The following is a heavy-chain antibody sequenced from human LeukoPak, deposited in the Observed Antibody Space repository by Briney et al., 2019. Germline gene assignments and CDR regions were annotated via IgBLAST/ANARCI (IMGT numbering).Heavy chain of an antibody. CDR2: MYYSGST. V-gene: IGHV4-39*07. D-gene: IGHD3-10*01. CDR3: GRYGSGSHEAFDY. J-gene: IGHJ4*02. Sequence: PSETLSLTCTVSGGSVINYTYYWSWIRQPPGKGLEWIGSMYYSGSTYYNPSLKSRVTISIDTSKNQFSLKLSSMTAADTAVYYCGRYGSGSHEAFDYWGQGTLVSVSS. CDR1: GGSVINYTYY.